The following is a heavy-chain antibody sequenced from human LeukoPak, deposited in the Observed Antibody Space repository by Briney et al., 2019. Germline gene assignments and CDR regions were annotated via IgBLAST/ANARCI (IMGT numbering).Heavy chain of an antibody. CDR3: ARCDADFGYAFDI. Sequence: ASVKVSCKASGYTFTGYYMHWVRQAPGQGLEWMGRINPNSGGTNYAQKFQGRVTMTRDTSISTAYMELSRLRSDDTAVYYCARCDADFGYAFDIWGQGTMVTVSS. CDR1: GYTFTGYY. CDR2: INPNSGGT. J-gene: IGHJ3*02. V-gene: IGHV1-2*06. D-gene: IGHD3-3*01.